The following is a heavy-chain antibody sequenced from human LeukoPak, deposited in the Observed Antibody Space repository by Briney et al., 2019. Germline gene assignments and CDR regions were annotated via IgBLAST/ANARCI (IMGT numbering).Heavy chain of an antibody. CDR3: ARGGHGDFWSGYYRSYYYYYMDV. CDR2: INHSGST. D-gene: IGHD3-3*01. J-gene: IGHJ6*03. CDR1: GGSFSGYY. Sequence: RSETLSLTCAVYGGSFSGYYWSWIRQPPGKGLEWIGEINHSGSTNYNPSPKSRVTISVDTSKNQFSLKLSFVTAADTAVYYCARGGHGDFWSGYYRSYYYYYMDVWGKGTTVTVSS. V-gene: IGHV4-34*01.